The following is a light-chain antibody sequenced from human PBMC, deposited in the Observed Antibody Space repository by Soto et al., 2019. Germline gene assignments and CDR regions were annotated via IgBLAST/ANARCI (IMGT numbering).Light chain of an antibody. CDR3: KQTYSAPLT. V-gene: IGKV1-39*01. Sequence: KPRKAHELLIYTTSNLQSGVPSRFSGAGSGTDFILTIRSLQPEDFATYYCKQTYSAPLTFGGGTKVDIK. J-gene: IGKJ4*01. CDR2: TTS.